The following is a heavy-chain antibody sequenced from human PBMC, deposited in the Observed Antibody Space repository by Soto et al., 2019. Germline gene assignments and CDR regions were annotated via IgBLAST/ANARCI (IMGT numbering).Heavy chain of an antibody. D-gene: IGHD4-4*01. V-gene: IGHV4-59*01. Sequence: SETLSLTCTVSGDSMRSYYWSWIRQPPGKGLEWIGYIYYSGSTTYNPSLRSRVTMSVDTSKNQFSLRRSSVAAADTAVYYCARAKSNYQTFDHWGQGSQVTVS. CDR3: ARAKSNYQTFDH. J-gene: IGHJ4*02. CDR1: GDSMRSYY. CDR2: IYYSGST.